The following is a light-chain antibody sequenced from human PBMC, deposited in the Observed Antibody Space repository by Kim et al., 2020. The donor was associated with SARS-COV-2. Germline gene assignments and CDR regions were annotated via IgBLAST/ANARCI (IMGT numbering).Light chain of an antibody. V-gene: IGLV3-21*04. CDR1: NIVSKS. CDR2: YDS. Sequence: APGKTVRITCEGNNIVSKSVRWYQQKPGQAPVLVIYYDSDRPSGIPERFSGSNSGNTATLTISRVEAGDEADYYCQVWDSSSDHPVFGGGTQLTVL. CDR3: QVWDSSSDHPV. J-gene: IGLJ3*02.